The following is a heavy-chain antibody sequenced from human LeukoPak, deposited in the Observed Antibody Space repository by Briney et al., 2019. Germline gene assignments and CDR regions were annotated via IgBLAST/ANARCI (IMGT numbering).Heavy chain of an antibody. D-gene: IGHD1-20*01. CDR1: GGSISSSSYY. CDR3: AREEDGDITGTYGGAFDI. J-gene: IGHJ3*02. CDR2: IYYSGST. V-gene: IGHV4-39*02. Sequence: PSETLSLTCTVSGGSISSSSYYWGWIRQPPGKGLEWIGSIYYSGSTYYNPSLKSRVTISVDTSKNQFSLKLSSVTAADTAVYYCAREEDGDITGTYGGAFDIWGQGTMVTVSS.